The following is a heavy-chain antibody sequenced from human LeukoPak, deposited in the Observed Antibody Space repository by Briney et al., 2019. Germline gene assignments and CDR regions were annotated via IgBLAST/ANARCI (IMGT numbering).Heavy chain of an antibody. D-gene: IGHD6-13*01. J-gene: IGHJ6*03. CDR3: AKGMGIATENYYYYYMDV. V-gene: IGHV6-1*01. Sequence: SQTLSLTCAISGDSVSSNSAAWNWIRQSPSRGLEWLGRTYYRSKWYNDYAVSVKSRITINPDTSKNQFSLQLNSVTPEDTAVYYCAKGMGIATENYYYYYMDVWGIGTTVTVSS. CDR1: GDSVSSNSAA. CDR2: TYYRSKWYN.